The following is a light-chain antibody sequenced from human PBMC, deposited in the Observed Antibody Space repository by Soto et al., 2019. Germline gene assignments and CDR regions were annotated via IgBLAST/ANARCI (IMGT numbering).Light chain of an antibody. J-gene: IGLJ1*01. CDR3: QSYDSSLSGYV. CDR1: SSNIGAGYE. V-gene: IGLV1-40*01. CDR2: ENN. Sequence: QSVLTQPPSVSEAPGQRVTIPCTGSSSNIGAGYEAHWYQQVPGTAPKLLIYENNNRPSGVPDRFYGSKSGTSASLAITGLQAEDEAEDYCQSYDSSLSGYVFGTGTKLTVL.